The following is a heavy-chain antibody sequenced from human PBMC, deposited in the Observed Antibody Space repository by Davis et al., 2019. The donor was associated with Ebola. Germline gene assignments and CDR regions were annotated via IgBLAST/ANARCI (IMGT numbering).Heavy chain of an antibody. CDR3: ARRTYYYDSSGYYVGAFDI. J-gene: IGHJ3*02. D-gene: IGHD3-22*01. CDR2: ISHSGHT. V-gene: IGHV4-30-2*01. CDR1: GGSISSGGYS. Sequence: SETLSLTCAVSGGSISSGGYSWSWIRQPPGKGLEWIGDISHSGHTYYNPSLRSRLTISVDTSKNQFSLKLSSVTAADTAVYYCARRTYYYDSSGYYVGAFDIWGQGTMVTVSS.